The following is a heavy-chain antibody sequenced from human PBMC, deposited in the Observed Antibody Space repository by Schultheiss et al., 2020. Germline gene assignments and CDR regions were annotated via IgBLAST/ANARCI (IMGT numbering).Heavy chain of an antibody. Sequence: ASVKVSCKTSGYSFTSYGISWVRQAPGQGLEWMGWISTYNGNTNYAQNLQGRATMTTDTSTSTAYMELRNLRSDDTAVYYCARDPRVTTKVASSYFGMDVWGQGTTVNV. V-gene: IGHV1-18*04. CDR1: GYSFTSYG. J-gene: IGHJ6*02. D-gene: IGHD2-2*01. CDR2: ISTYNGNT. CDR3: ARDPRVTTKVASSYFGMDV.